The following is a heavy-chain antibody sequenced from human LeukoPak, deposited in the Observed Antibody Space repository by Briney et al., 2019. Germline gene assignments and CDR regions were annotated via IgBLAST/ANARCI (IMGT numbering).Heavy chain of an antibody. CDR2: IYPGDSET. V-gene: IGHV5-51*01. Sequence: GESLKISCKGSGYSFTNYWIGWVRQMPGKGLEWMGIIYPGDSETRYSPSFQGQVTISADKSISTAYVQWSSLKASDTAMYYCARRRGGRYESYNFDYWGQGTLVTASS. J-gene: IGHJ4*02. CDR3: ARRRGGRYESYNFDY. CDR1: GYSFTNYW. D-gene: IGHD1-26*01.